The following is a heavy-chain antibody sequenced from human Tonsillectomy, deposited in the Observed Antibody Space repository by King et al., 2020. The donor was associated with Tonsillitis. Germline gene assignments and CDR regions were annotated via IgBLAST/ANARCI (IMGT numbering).Heavy chain of an antibody. CDR1: GFTFGNYA. J-gene: IGHJ5*02. Sequence: VQLVESGGGLVQPGRSLRLSCAASGFTFGNYAMHWVRQAPGKGPEWVSGITWNSDNIVYADSVKGRFTISRDNAKNSLYLQMHSLRAEDTALYYCAKDNGQGWLQYNWSAPGGQGTLVTVSS. V-gene: IGHV3-9*01. CDR2: ITWNSDNI. D-gene: IGHD5-24*01. CDR3: AKDNGQGWLQYNWSAP.